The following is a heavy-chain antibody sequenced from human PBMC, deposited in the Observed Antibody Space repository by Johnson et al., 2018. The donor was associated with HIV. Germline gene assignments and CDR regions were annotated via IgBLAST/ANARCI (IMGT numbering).Heavy chain of an antibody. D-gene: IGHD3-3*01. CDR2: IWYDGSNK. V-gene: IGHV3-33*06. J-gene: IGHJ3*02. CDR1: GFTFSSYG. Sequence: QVQLVESGGGVVQPGRSMRLSCAASGFTFSSYGMHWVRQAPGKGLEWVAVIWYDGSNKYYADSVKGRFTISRDNSKNTLYLQMNSLRAEDTAVYYCAKGDYNFWSGDAFDIWGQGTMVTVSS. CDR3: AKGDYNFWSGDAFDI.